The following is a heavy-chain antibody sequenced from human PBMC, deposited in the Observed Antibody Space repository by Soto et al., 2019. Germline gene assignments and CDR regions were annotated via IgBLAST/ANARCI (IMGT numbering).Heavy chain of an antibody. CDR2: INPNSGDT. CDR3: ARESHFYGSGSYYNSAAFDL. Sequence: ASVKVSCKASTFTFTGYYMHWVRQAPGQGLEWMGWINPNSGDTNYAQRFQGRVTMTRETSINTAYMELSRLRSDDTAVYYCARESHFYGSGSYYNSAAFDLWGQGTKVTVSS. CDR1: TFTFTGYY. D-gene: IGHD3-10*01. J-gene: IGHJ3*01. V-gene: IGHV1-2*02.